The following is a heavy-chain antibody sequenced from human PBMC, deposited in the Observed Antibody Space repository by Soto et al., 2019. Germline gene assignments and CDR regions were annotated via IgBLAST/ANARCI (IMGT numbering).Heavy chain of an antibody. J-gene: IGHJ6*02. CDR2: INAGNGNT. V-gene: IGHV1-3*01. Sequence: ASVKVSCKASGYTFTSYAMHWVRQAPGQRLEWMGWINAGNGNTKYSQKFQGRVTITRDTSASTAYMELSSLRSEDTAVYYCARGMSGSWYRIGYGMDVWGQGTTVTVSS. CDR1: GYTFTSYA. CDR3: ARGMSGSWYRIGYGMDV. D-gene: IGHD6-13*01.